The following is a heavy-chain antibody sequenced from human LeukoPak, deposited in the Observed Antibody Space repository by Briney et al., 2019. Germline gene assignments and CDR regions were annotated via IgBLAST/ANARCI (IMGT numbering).Heavy chain of an antibody. CDR2: IKSKGSGGTT. CDR3: SRGPSDH. CDR1: GIPFINAW. J-gene: IGHJ5*02. V-gene: IGHV3-15*01. D-gene: IGHD3-22*01. Sequence: GGSLRLSCAVSGIPFINAWMTWVRQAPGKGLEWIGRIKSKGSGGTTDCTAPVKGRFTISRDDSKDTVYLQMNSLRTEDTAIYYDSRGPSDHWDQGTVVTVSS.